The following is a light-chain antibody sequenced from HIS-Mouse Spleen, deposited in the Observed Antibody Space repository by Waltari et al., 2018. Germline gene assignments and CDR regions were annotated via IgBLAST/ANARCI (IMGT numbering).Light chain of an antibody. Sequence: QSALTQPRSVSGSPGQPVTISCTGTSSDVGGYNYSSWYQQHPGKAPKLMIYDVSKRPSGVPDRFSGSKSGNTASLTISGLQAEDEADYYCCSYAGSYTPWVFGGGTKLTVL. CDR2: DVS. CDR1: SSDVGGYNY. V-gene: IGLV2-11*01. CDR3: CSYAGSYTPWV. J-gene: IGLJ3*02.